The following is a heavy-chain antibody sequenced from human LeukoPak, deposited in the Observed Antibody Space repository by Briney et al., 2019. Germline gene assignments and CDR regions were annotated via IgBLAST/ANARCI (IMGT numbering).Heavy chain of an antibody. CDR2: IKSKTDGGTT. CDR3: TTDRHYDFWSGYYHFDY. J-gene: IGHJ4*02. Sequence: PGGSLRLSCAASGFTFSNAWMSWVRQAPGKGLEWVGRIKSKTDGGTTDYAAPVKGRFTISRDDSKNTLYLQMNSLKPEDTAVYYCTTDRHYDFWSGYYHFDYWGQGILVTVSS. CDR1: GFTFSNAW. D-gene: IGHD3-3*01. V-gene: IGHV3-15*01.